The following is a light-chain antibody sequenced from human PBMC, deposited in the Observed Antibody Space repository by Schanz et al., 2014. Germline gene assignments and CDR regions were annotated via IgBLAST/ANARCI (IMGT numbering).Light chain of an antibody. Sequence: QSALTQPASVSGSPGQSITLSCTGTSSDVGGTNYVSWYQQHPGKAPKLMIYDVTNRPSGVSSRFSGSKSVTTASLTISGLQAEDEADYYCSSYATSDTVTLFGGGTKLTVL. CDR2: DVT. J-gene: IGLJ3*02. V-gene: IGLV2-14*01. CDR1: SSDVGGTNY. CDR3: SSYATSDTVTL.